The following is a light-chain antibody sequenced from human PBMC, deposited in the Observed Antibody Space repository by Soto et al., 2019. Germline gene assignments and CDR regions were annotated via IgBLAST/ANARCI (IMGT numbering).Light chain of an antibody. V-gene: IGKV3-11*02. Sequence: IVLTQSPATLSLSPGERATHSCRASQSVSRYLGWYQQKPGQAPRLLIHDASNRATGVPARFSGSGSGRDFTLTINRLEPEDFAVYYCQQYENSPITFGQGTRLEI. J-gene: IGKJ5*01. CDR1: QSVSRY. CDR2: DAS. CDR3: QQYENSPIT.